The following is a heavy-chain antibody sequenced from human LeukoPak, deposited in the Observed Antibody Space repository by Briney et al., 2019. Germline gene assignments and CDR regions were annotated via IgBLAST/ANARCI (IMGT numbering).Heavy chain of an antibody. D-gene: IGHD3-10*01. Sequence: PSETLSLTCAASGGSFSNYYWTWIRQPPGKGLEWIGEIDPSGGTNYNPSLKSRVIISLDTSTNQFSLNLTSATAADTAIYYCARRGQERGLTYYYFYMDVWGKGTTVTVSS. CDR2: IDPSGGT. CDR1: GGSFSNYY. CDR3: ARRGQERGLTYYYFYMDV. J-gene: IGHJ6*03. V-gene: IGHV4-34*01.